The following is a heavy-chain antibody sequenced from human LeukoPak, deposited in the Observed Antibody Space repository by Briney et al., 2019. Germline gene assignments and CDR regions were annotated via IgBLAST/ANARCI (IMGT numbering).Heavy chain of an antibody. D-gene: IGHD1-1*01. CDR2: ISWNSGSI. Sequence: PGGSLRLSCAASGFTFDDYAMHWVRQAPGKGLEWVSGISWNSGSIGYADSVKGRFTISRDNAKNSLHLQMNSLRAEDTALYYCGRDWKLDYWGQGTLVTVSS. V-gene: IGHV3-9*01. CDR1: GFTFDDYA. J-gene: IGHJ4*02. CDR3: GRDWKLDY.